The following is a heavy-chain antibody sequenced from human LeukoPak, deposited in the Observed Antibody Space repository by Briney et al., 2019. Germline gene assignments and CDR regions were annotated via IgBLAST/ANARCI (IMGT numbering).Heavy chain of an antibody. Sequence: SETLSLTCTVSGGSISSSSYYWGWIRQPPGKGLEWIGSIYYSGSTYYNPSLKSRVTISVDTSKNQFSLKLSSVTAADTAVYYCARELYCSSTSCYTDAFDIWGQGTMVTVSS. J-gene: IGHJ3*02. V-gene: IGHV4-39*02. D-gene: IGHD2-2*01. CDR1: GGSISSSSYY. CDR2: IYYSGST. CDR3: ARELYCSSTSCYTDAFDI.